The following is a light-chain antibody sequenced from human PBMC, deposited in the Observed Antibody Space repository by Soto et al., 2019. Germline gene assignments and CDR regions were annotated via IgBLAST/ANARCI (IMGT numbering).Light chain of an antibody. J-gene: IGLJ2*01. V-gene: IGLV1-40*01. CDR3: QSYDSSLSAVV. Sequence: QSVLTQPPSVSGAPGQRVTISCTGGTSNIGAGYDVHWYHQLPGTAPKLLIYGNNNRPSGVPDRFSGSKSGTSASLAITGLQTEDEAYYYCQSYDSSLSAVVFGGGTKLTVL. CDR1: TSNIGAGYD. CDR2: GNN.